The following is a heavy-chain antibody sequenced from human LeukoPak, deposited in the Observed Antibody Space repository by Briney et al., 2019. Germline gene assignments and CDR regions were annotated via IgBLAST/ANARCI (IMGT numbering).Heavy chain of an antibody. D-gene: IGHD3-3*01. CDR3: LIFPGR. V-gene: IGHV3-15*05. CDR2: IKSRADGGTT. CDR1: GFSVINAW. J-gene: IGHJ4*02. Sequence: PGGSLRLSCAASGFSVINAWMSWVRQAPGQGLEWVGRIKSRADGGTTGYAAPVEGRFSISRDDLENTLYLQMNSLQIDDTALYYCLIFPGRWGQGTLVTVSS.